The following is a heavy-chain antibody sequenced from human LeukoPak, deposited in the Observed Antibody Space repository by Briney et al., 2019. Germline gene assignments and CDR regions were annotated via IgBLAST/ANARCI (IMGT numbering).Heavy chain of an antibody. J-gene: IGHJ6*03. D-gene: IGHD3-3*01. V-gene: IGHV4-38-2*02. CDR2: IYHSGST. CDR1: GYSISSGYY. CDR3: ARVCYDFWSGYFHLGYYYMDV. Sequence: SETPSLTCTVSGYSISSGYYWGWIRQPPGKGLEWIGSIYHSGSTYYNPSLKSRVTISVDTSKNQFSLKLSSVTAADTAVYYCARVCYDFWSGYFHLGYYYMDVWGKGTTVTVSS.